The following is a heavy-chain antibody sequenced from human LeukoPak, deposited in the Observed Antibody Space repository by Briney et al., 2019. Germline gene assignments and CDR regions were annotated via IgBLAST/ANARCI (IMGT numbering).Heavy chain of an antibody. CDR3: ARDTASGGTVIRPVGGAFDI. Sequence: PGGSLRLSCAASGFTFSSYSMNWVRQAPGKGLEWVSYISSSSSYIYYADSVNGRFTISRDNAKNSLYLQMNSLRAEDTAVYYCARDTASGGTVIRPVGGAFDIWGQGTLVTVSS. D-gene: IGHD3-16*01. V-gene: IGHV3-21*01. J-gene: IGHJ4*02. CDR2: ISSSSSYI. CDR1: GFTFSSYS.